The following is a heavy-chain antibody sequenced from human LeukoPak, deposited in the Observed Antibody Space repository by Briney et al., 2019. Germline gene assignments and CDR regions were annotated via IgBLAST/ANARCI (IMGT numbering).Heavy chain of an antibody. CDR3: TSDRRITIFGVVILHKDDY. CDR2: ISGSGGST. J-gene: IGHJ4*02. CDR1: GFTFSSYG. Sequence: GGSLRLSCAASGFTFSSYGMSWVRQAPGKGLEWVSAISGSGGSTYYADSVKGRFTISRDNSKNTLYLQMNSLKTEDTAVYYCTSDRRITIFGVVILHKDDYWGQGTLVTVSS. V-gene: IGHV3-23*01. D-gene: IGHD3-3*01.